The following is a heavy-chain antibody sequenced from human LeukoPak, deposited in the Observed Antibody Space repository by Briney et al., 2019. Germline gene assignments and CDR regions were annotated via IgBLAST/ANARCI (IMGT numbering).Heavy chain of an antibody. CDR3: AKDLGVGATSGVAY. J-gene: IGHJ4*02. CDR1: GFTFSSYA. Sequence: GGSLRLSCAASGFTFSSYAISWVRQAPGKGLEWVSAISGSGGSTYYADSVKGRFTISRDNSKNTLYLQMNSLRAEDTAVCYCAKDLGVGATSGVAYWGQGTLVTVSS. D-gene: IGHD1-26*01. V-gene: IGHV3-23*01. CDR2: ISGSGGST.